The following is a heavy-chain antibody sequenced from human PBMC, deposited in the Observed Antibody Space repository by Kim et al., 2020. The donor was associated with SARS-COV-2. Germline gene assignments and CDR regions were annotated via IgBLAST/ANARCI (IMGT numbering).Heavy chain of an antibody. J-gene: IGHJ5*02. Sequence: VECRFTISRGNSKITLYLQMNSLRAEDTAVYYCAKIPIDTRAARNWFDPWGQGTLVTVSS. CDR3: AKIPIDTRAARNWFDP. V-gene: IGHV3-30*02. D-gene: IGHD2-15*01.